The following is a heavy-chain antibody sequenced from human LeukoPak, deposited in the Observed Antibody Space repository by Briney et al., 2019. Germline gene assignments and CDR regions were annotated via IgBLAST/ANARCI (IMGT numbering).Heavy chain of an antibody. J-gene: IGHJ4*02. V-gene: IGHV1-69*05. CDR1: GGTFSIYA. CDR2: IIPIFGTA. D-gene: IGHD2-15*01. CDR3: ARVDGSPDY. Sequence: SVKVSCKASGGTFSIYAISWVRQAPGQGLEWMGGIIPIFGTANYAQKFQGRVTITRDTSISTVYMELSSLRSEDTAVYFCARVDGSPDYWGQGTLVTVSS.